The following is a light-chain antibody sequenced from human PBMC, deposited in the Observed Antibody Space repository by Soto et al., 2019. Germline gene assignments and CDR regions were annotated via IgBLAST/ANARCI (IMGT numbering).Light chain of an antibody. V-gene: IGKV3-15*01. CDR3: QQYSNWPPIT. CDR1: QSVSID. J-gene: IGKJ5*01. Sequence: ETALTQSPGTLSVSLGERATLSCLASQSVSIDLAWYQQKPGQAPRLLIYDTSTRATGIPARFSGSGSGTEFTLTISSLQSEDFAVYYCQQYSNWPPITFGQGTRLEIK. CDR2: DTS.